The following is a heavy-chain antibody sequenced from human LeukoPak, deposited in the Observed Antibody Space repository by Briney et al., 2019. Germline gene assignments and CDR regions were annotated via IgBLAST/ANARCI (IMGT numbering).Heavy chain of an antibody. D-gene: IGHD3-10*02. V-gene: IGHV3-30*04. Sequence: GGSLRLSCAASGFTFSSYAMHWVRQAPGKGLEWVAVISYDGSNKYYADSVKGRFTISRDNSKNTLFLQMNSLRAEDTAVYYCARDFDLFGFGPPKSDWGQGTLVTVSS. CDR1: GFTFSSYA. J-gene: IGHJ4*02. CDR2: ISYDGSNK. CDR3: ARDFDLFGFGPPKSD.